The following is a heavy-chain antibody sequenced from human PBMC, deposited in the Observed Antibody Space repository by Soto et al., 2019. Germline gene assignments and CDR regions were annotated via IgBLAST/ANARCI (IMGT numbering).Heavy chain of an antibody. CDR1: GFTFSSYS. CDR2: ISSSSSYI. J-gene: IGHJ6*02. Sequence: EVQLVESGGGLVKPGGSLSLSCAASGFTFSSYSMNWVRQAPGKGLEWVSSISSSSSYIYYADSVKGRFTISRDNAKNSLYLQMNSLRAEDTAVYYCARDPGIAVAGFGYYYGMDVWGQGTTVTVSS. D-gene: IGHD6-19*01. CDR3: ARDPGIAVAGFGYYYGMDV. V-gene: IGHV3-21*01.